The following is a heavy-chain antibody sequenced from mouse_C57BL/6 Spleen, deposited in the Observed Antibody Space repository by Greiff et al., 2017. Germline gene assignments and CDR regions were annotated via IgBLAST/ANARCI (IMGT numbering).Heavy chain of an antibody. D-gene: IGHD2-4*01. CDR2: IDPSDSET. CDR1: GYTFTSYW. Sequence: QVQLQQPGAELVRPGSSVKLSCKASGYTFTSYWMHWVKQRPIQGLEWIGNIDPSDSETHYNQKFKDKATLTVDKSSSTAYMQISSLTSEDSAVYYCARIYYDYDGYYAMDYWGQGTSVTVSS. J-gene: IGHJ4*01. CDR3: ARIYYDYDGYYAMDY. V-gene: IGHV1-52*01.